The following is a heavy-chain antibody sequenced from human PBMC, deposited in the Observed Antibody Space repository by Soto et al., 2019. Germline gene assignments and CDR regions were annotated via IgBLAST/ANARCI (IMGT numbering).Heavy chain of an antibody. CDR2: IFYGRHT. J-gene: IGHJ4*02. CDR3: ARSPQYSSGWNGGFDY. D-gene: IGHD6-19*01. Sequence: ETLSLTCDVSGDFLTTYYWNWIRQSPGKGLEWICYIFYGRHTNYNPSLRGRATISVDTSKNQFSLTLSSVTAADTAVYYCARSPQYSSGWNGGFDYWGQGTLVTISS. CDR1: GDFLTTYY. V-gene: IGHV4-59*01.